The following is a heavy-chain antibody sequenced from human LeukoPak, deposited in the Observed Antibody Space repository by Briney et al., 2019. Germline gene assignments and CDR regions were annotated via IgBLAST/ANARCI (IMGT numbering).Heavy chain of an antibody. CDR2: INPSGGST. Sequence: ASVKVSCKASGYTFTGYYMHWVRQAPGQGLEWMGIINPSGGSTSYAQKFQGRVTMTRDMSTSTVYMELSSLRSEDTAVYYCARDRGRDGYTEGYFDYWGQGTLVTVSS. CDR1: GYTFTGYY. D-gene: IGHD5-24*01. CDR3: ARDRGRDGYTEGYFDY. J-gene: IGHJ4*02. V-gene: IGHV1-46*01.